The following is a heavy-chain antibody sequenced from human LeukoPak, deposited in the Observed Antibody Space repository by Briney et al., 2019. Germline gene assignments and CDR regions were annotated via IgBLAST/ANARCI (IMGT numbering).Heavy chain of an antibody. CDR2: IIPIFGTA. CDR1: GGTFSSYA. V-gene: IGHV1-69*13. J-gene: IGHJ4*02. Sequence: ASVKVSCKASGGTFSSYAISWVRQAPGQGLEWMGGIIPIFGTANYAQKFQGRVTITADESTSTAYMELSSLRSEDTAVYYCARVLPTGGYGDYGYWGQGTLVTVPS. D-gene: IGHD4-17*01. CDR3: ARVLPTGGYGDYGY.